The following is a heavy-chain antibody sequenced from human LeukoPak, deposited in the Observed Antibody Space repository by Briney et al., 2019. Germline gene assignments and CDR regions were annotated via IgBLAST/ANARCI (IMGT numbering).Heavy chain of an antibody. Sequence: GGSLRLSCAASGFTFSSYWMTWVRQAPGKGLEWVASINQDQNEIHYVDSVRGRFTISRDNSKSTLFLQMNSLRVEDTAIYYCATYRQVLLPFESWGQGTLVTVSS. D-gene: IGHD5-18*01. CDR1: GFTFSSYW. CDR2: INQDQNEI. CDR3: ATYRQVLLPFES. J-gene: IGHJ4*02. V-gene: IGHV3-7*03.